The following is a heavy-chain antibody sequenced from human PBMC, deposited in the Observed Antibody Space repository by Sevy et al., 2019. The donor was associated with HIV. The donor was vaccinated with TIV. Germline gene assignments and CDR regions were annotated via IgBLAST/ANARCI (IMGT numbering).Heavy chain of an antibody. CDR1: GYTFSGYA. Sequence: GGSLRLSCAGSGYTFSGYAMSWVRQAPGKGLEWVAAISASGISTYYAGSEKGRVTISRDNSKNTPYLAMDSLRDDDTALYCCAKDRGAGVEGEEYYLDSWGRGTLVTVSS. CDR3: AKDRGAGVEGEEYYLDS. CDR2: ISASGIST. V-gene: IGHV3-23*01. D-gene: IGHD3-10*01. J-gene: IGHJ4*02.